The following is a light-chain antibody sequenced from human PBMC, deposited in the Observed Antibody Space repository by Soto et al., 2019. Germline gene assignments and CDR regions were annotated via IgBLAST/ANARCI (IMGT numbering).Light chain of an antibody. CDR3: SSYAGSSTHVV. Sequence: QLVLTQPASVSGSPGQSITISCTGTSSDVGGSNYVSWYQQHPGKAPKLMIYEVRNRPSGVSNRFSGSKSGTTASLTISGLQAEDEADYYCSSYAGSSTHVVFGGGTKLTVL. CDR1: SSDVGGSNY. V-gene: IGLV2-14*01. CDR2: EVR. J-gene: IGLJ2*01.